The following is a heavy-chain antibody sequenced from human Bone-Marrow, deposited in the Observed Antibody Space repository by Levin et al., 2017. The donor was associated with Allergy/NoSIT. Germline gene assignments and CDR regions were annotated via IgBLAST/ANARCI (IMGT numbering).Heavy chain of an antibody. CDR3: VRGGLGVTTLEWHFDF. CDR1: GFMFDTYA. D-gene: IGHD3-3*01. J-gene: IGHJ4*02. Sequence: GESLKISCEASGFMFDTYAMGWVRQAPGKGLEWVSGIIWNGVTTDYADSVKGRFTISRDNAKRLLFLQMSSLTAEDTALYYCVRGGLGVTTLEWHFDFWGQGTQVTVSS. CDR2: IIWNGVTT. V-gene: IGHV3-20*04.